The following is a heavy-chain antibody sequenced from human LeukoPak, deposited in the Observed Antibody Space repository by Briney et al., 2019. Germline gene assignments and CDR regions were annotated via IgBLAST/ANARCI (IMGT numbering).Heavy chain of an antibody. CDR1: GGSISSGSYY. D-gene: IGHD3-16*02. V-gene: IGHV4-61*02. CDR2: IYSSGST. Sequence: PSQTLSLTCTVSGGSISSGSYYWSWIRQPAGKGLEWIGRIYSSGSTNYNPSLKSRITISVDTSKNQFSLKLSSVTAADTAVYYCARDAGSYRYTALDYWGQGTLVTVSS. CDR3: ARDAGSYRYTALDY. J-gene: IGHJ4*02.